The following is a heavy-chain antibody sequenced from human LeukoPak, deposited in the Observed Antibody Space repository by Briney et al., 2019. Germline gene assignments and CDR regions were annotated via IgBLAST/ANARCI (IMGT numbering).Heavy chain of an antibody. V-gene: IGHV3-30*04. CDR1: EFTFSNYA. D-gene: IGHD3-22*01. CDR2: ISDDGSGK. Sequence: GRSLRLSCAASEFTFSNYAIHWVRQAPGKGLEWVTIISDDGSGKYYADSVKGRFTIPRDNSKNTVYLQMNSLRDDDTAVYYCARDGYYYDSSLDSWGQGTLVTVSS. J-gene: IGHJ4*02. CDR3: ARDGYYYDSSLDS.